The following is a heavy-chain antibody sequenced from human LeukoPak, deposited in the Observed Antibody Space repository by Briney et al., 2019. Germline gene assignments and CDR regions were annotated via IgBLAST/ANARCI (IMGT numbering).Heavy chain of an antibody. Sequence: GGSLRLSCAASGFTFSSYAMSWVRQAPGKGLEWVSAISGSGGSTYYADSVKGRFTISRDDSKNSLYLQMNSLRAEDTAVYYCAREDYYDSSGLDYWGQGTLVTVSS. CDR3: AREDYYDSSGLDY. CDR1: GFTFSSYA. D-gene: IGHD3-22*01. V-gene: IGHV3-23*01. J-gene: IGHJ4*02. CDR2: ISGSGGST.